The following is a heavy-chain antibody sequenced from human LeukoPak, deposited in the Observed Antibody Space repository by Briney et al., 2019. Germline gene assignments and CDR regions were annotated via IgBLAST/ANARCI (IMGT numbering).Heavy chain of an antibody. V-gene: IGHV1-18*01. CDR3: ARDDYDILTGYYPPFDY. CDR2: ISAYRSKT. CDR1: GYTFTTYD. Sequence: ASVKVSCKASGYTFTTYDISWVRQAPGQGLEWMGWISAYRSKTYYAQKFQGRVTMTTDTSTSTAYMELRSLRSDDTAVYYCARDDYDILTGYYPPFDYWGQGTLVTVSS. D-gene: IGHD3-9*01. J-gene: IGHJ4*02.